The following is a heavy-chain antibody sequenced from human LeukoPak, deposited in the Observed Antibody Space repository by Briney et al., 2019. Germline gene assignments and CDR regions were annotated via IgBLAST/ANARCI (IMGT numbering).Heavy chain of an antibody. CDR2: IYYSGST. CDR3: ARNCLQLQS. J-gene: IGHJ5*02. D-gene: IGHD1-1*01. Sequence: SETLSLTCTVSGGPISSSSYYWAWIRQPPGEGLQSIWIIYYSGSTYYNPSLQSRFTISVDTSNNQFSLKLSSVTAADTAVYYCARNCLQLQSWGQGTLVTVSS. CDR1: GGPISSSSYY. V-gene: IGHV4-39*07.